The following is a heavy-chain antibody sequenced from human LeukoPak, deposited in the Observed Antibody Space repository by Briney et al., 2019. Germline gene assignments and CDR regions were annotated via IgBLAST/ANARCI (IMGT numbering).Heavy chain of an antibody. Sequence: PSETLSLTCTVSGGSISSSSYYWGWIRQPPGKGLEWIGSIYYSGSTYYNPSLKSRVTISVDTSKNQFSLKLSSVTAADTAVYYCATLLRYFDWSDYWGQGTLVTVSS. D-gene: IGHD3-9*01. CDR1: GGSISSSSYY. CDR2: IYYSGST. CDR3: ATLLRYFDWSDY. J-gene: IGHJ4*02. V-gene: IGHV4-39*01.